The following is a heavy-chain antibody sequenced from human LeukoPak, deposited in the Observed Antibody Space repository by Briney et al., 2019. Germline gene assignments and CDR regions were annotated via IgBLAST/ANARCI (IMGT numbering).Heavy chain of an antibody. Sequence: GRSLRLSCAASGFTFDDYSMHWVRQALGKGLEWVSGISWNSGSIGYADSVKGRFTISRDNAKNSLYLQMNSLRAEDTALYYCAKDFSVAPTYQLSDWGQGTLVTVSS. J-gene: IGHJ4*02. CDR3: AKDFSVAPTYQLSD. V-gene: IGHV3-9*01. D-gene: IGHD2-2*01. CDR2: ISWNSGSI. CDR1: GFTFDDYS.